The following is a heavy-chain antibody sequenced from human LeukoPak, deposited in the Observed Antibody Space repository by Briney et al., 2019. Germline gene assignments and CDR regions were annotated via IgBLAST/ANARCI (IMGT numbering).Heavy chain of an antibody. Sequence: GGSLRLSCAASGFTFSSYAMHWVRQAPGKGLEWVAVISYDGSNKYYADSVKGRLTISRDNSKNTLYLQMNSLRAEDTAVYYCARDRRDGYVGVRALDYWGQGTLVTVSS. CDR2: ISYDGSNK. CDR3: ARDRRDGYVGVRALDY. D-gene: IGHD5-24*01. J-gene: IGHJ4*02. CDR1: GFTFSSYA. V-gene: IGHV3-30*04.